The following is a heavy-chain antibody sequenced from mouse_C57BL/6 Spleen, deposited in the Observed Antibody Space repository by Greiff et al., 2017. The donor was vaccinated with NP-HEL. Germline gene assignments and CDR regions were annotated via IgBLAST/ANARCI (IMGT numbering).Heavy chain of an antibody. CDR3: ARRYYSSSPYY. V-gene: IGHV1-55*01. CDR1: GYTFTSYW. J-gene: IGHJ2*01. Sequence: QVQLQQPGAELVKPGASVKMSCKASGYTFTSYWLTWVKQRPGQGLEWIGDIYPGSGSTNYNEKFKSKATLTVDTSSSTDYMQLSSLTSEDSAVYYCARRYYSSSPYYWGQGTTLTVSS. CDR2: IYPGSGST. D-gene: IGHD1-1*01.